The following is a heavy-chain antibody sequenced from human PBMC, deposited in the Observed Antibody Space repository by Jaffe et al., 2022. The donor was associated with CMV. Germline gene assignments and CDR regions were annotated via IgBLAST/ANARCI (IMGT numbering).Heavy chain of an antibody. V-gene: IGHV4-34*01. D-gene: IGHD5-18*01. CDR1: GGSFSGYY. J-gene: IGHJ5*02. Sequence: QVQLQQWGAGLLKPSETLSLTCAVYGGSFSGYYWSWIRQPPGKGLEWIGEINHSGSTNYNPSLKSRVTISVDTSKNQFSLKLSSVTAADTAVYYCARGMSWIQLNWFDPWGQGTLVTVSS. CDR3: ARGMSWIQLNWFDP. CDR2: INHSGST.